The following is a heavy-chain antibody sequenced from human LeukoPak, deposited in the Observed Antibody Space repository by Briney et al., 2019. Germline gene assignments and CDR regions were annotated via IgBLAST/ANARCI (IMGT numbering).Heavy chain of an antibody. CDR1: GFTFSSYA. V-gene: IGHV3-23*01. CDR3: AREMAMAVAGISWFDP. CDR2: INGGGVNT. D-gene: IGHD6-19*01. Sequence: PGGSLRLSCAASGFTFSSYAMSWVRQVPGKGLEWVSTINGGGVNTRYADSVGGRFTISRDNAKNSLSLQMNSLRAEDTAVYYCAREMAMAVAGISWFDPWGQGTLVIVSS. J-gene: IGHJ5*02.